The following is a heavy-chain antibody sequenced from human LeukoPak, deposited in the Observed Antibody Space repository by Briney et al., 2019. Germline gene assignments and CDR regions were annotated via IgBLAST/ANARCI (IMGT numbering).Heavy chain of an antibody. D-gene: IGHD1-26*01. V-gene: IGHV3-74*01. CDR3: ARDFIVGAPTLGFDL. CDR1: GFSLSPYW. J-gene: IGHJ3*01. Sequence: KAGGSLRLSCAASGFSLSPYWMHWVRHVPGKGLVWVSHINSDEMTTAYADSVKGRFTISTDKAKNTLYLQMNSLKAEDTAVYYCARDFIVGAPTLGFDLWGQGAMVTVSS. CDR2: INSDEMTT.